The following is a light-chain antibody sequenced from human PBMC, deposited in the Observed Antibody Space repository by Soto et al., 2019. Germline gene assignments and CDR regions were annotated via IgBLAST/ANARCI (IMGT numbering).Light chain of an antibody. CDR2: DAS. J-gene: IGKJ2*02. CDR3: QQRGKWPST. CDR1: QSVGSY. Sequence: EIVLTQSPDTLSVSPGERATLSCRASQSVGSYVAWYQQKLGQAPRLLIYDASSRATGVAARFSGSGSATDITLTTSSLESEDFGVYYCQQRGKWPSTFGQGTKVEIK. V-gene: IGKV3-11*01.